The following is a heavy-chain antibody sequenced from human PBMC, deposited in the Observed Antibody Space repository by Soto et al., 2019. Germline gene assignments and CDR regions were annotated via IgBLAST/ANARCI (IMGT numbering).Heavy chain of an antibody. CDR2: IYPADSDT. Sequence: PGESLKISCQGSGYSFSTYWIGWVRQMPGKGLEWMGIIYPADSDTRYSPSFQGQVTISADKSISTAYLQWSSLKASDTAMYYCPRLQQQPDCWGQGTLVTVST. V-gene: IGHV5-51*01. CDR1: GYSFSTYW. J-gene: IGHJ4*02. D-gene: IGHD6-13*01. CDR3: PRLQQQPDC.